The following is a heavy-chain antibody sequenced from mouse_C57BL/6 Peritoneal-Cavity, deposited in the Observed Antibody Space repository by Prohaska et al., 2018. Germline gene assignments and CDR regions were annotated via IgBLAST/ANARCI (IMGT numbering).Heavy chain of an antibody. Sequence: QVQLQQPGAELVMPGSSVKLSCKASVYTFTSYWMHWVKQRPIQLLQCLGHIYPSDSETHYNQKFKEKATLTVDKSSSTAYMQLSSLTSEDSAVYYCAFYDGWDYWGQGTTLTVSS. CDR3: AFYDGWDY. V-gene: IGHV1-52*01. CDR2: IYPSDSET. J-gene: IGHJ2*01. CDR1: VYTFTSYW. D-gene: IGHD2-3*01.